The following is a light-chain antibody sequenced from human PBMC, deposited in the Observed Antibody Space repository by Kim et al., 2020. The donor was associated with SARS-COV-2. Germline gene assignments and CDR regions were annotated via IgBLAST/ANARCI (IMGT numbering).Light chain of an antibody. CDR3: SARDSSGKHVV. Sequence: ALGQTVRITCQGDSLRSYYASWYQQKPGQAPVLVIYVKNNRSSGIPDRFSGSNSGNTASLTITGAQAEDEADYYCSARDSSGKHVVFGGGTQLTVL. J-gene: IGLJ2*01. V-gene: IGLV3-19*01. CDR1: SLRSYY. CDR2: VKN.